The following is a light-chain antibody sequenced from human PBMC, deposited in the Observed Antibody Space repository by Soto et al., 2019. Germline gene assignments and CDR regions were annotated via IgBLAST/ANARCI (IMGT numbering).Light chain of an antibody. Sequence: QAVVTQPPSVSGAPGQRVTISCTGSRSNIGAGYDVHWYQQLPGTAPQLLIYDNSNRPSGVPDRFSGSKSGTSASLAITGLQAEDEADYYCQSYDSSLRMVFGGGTKLTVL. CDR1: RSNIGAGYD. V-gene: IGLV1-40*01. CDR3: QSYDSSLRMV. CDR2: DNS. J-gene: IGLJ2*01.